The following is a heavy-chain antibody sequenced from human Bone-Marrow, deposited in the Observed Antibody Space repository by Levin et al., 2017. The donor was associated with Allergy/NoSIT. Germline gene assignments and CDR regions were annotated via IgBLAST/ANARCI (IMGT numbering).Heavy chain of an antibody. CDR3: ATANRAGSPDY. D-gene: IGHD6-19*01. CDR2: ISASSSYM. CDR1: GFTFSSYS. Sequence: LSLTCAASGFTFSSYSMNWVRQAPGKGLEWVSCISASSSYMYYADSVKGRFTISRDNGKNSMELEMNSLTPDDTAVYYCATANRAGSPDYWGQGILVIVSS. V-gene: IGHV3-21*01. J-gene: IGHJ4*02.